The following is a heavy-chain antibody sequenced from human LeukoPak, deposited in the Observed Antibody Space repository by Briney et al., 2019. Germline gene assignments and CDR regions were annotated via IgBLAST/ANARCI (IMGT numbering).Heavy chain of an antibody. CDR3: ASRPFTQTYYYDSSGYSRWPFDY. V-gene: IGHV4-39*01. Sequence: SETLSLTCTVSGGSNSSSSYYWGWIRQPPGKGLEWIGSIYYSGSTYYNPSLKSRVTISVDTSKNQFSLKLSSVTAADTAVYYCASRPFTQTYYYDSSGYSRWPFDYWGQGTLVTVSS. J-gene: IGHJ4*02. D-gene: IGHD3-22*01. CDR2: IYYSGST. CDR1: GGSNSSSSYY.